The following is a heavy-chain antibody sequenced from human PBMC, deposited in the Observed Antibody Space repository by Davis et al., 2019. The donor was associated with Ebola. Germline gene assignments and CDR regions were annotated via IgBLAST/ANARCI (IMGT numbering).Heavy chain of an antibody. CDR2: INPNSGGT. Sequence: ASVQVSCKVSGYTLTELSMHWVRQAPGQGLEWMGWINPNSGGTNYAQKFQGRVTITRDMSTSTAYMELSSLRSEDTAVYYCAAVSRGYVHYYGMDVWGQGTTVTVSS. J-gene: IGHJ6*02. D-gene: IGHD5-12*01. V-gene: IGHV1-2*02. CDR1: GYTLTELS. CDR3: AAVSRGYVHYYGMDV.